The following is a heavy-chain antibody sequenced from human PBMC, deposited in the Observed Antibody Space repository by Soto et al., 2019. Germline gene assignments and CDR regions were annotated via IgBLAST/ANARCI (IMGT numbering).Heavy chain of an antibody. J-gene: IGHJ4*02. D-gene: IGHD3-22*01. CDR3: VKDRYDSSGYDY. V-gene: IGHV3-64D*08. CDR1: GFTFSSYA. Sequence: GSLRLSCSASGFTFSSYAMHWVRQAPGKGLEYVSATSSNGGSTYYADSVKGRFTISRDNSKNTLYLQMSSLRAEDTAVYYCVKDRYDSSGYDYWGQGTLVTVSS. CDR2: TSSNGGST.